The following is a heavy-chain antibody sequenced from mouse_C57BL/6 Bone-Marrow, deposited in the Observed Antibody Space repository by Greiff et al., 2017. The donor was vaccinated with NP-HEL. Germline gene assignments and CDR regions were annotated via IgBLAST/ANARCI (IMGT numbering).Heavy chain of an antibody. CDR2: IYPRSGNT. CDR1: GYTFTSYG. CDR3: SRMVTAWYFDY. D-gene: IGHD2-1*01. Sequence: VQLQQSGAELARPGASVKLSCKASGYTFTSYGISWVKQRTGQGLEWIGEIYPRSGNTYYNEKFKSKATLTADKSTSTAYMEHRSLTSEDSAVYFCSRMVTAWYFDYWGQGTTLTVSS. J-gene: IGHJ2*01. V-gene: IGHV1-81*01.